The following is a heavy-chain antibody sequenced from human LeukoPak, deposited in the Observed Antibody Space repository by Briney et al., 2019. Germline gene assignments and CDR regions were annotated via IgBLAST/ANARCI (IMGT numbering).Heavy chain of an antibody. Sequence: AASVKVSCKASGYTFTSYGINWVRQAPGQGLEWMGWISVYNGNTNYAQKLQGRVIMTTDTSTSTAYMDLRSLRSDDTAVYYCARDVEWFGELSLPDYWGQGTLVTVSS. D-gene: IGHD3-10*01. CDR3: ARDVEWFGELSLPDY. CDR1: GYTFTSYG. CDR2: ISVYNGNT. V-gene: IGHV1-18*01. J-gene: IGHJ4*02.